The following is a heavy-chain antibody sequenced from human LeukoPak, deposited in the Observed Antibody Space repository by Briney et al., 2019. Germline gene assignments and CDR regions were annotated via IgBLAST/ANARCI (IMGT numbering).Heavy chain of an antibody. CDR1: GFTFSSYA. J-gene: IGHJ4*02. D-gene: IGHD4-17*01. Sequence: AGGSLRLSCAASGFTFSSYAMHWVRQAPGKGLEWVAVISYDGSNKYYADSVKGRFTISRDNSKNTLYLQMNSLRAEDTAVYYCARPFKYGDSPEGYWGQGTLVTVSS. V-gene: IGHV3-30*04. CDR2: ISYDGSNK. CDR3: ARPFKYGDSPEGY.